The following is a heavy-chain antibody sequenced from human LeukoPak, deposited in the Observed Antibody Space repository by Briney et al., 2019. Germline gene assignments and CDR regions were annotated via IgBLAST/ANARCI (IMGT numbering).Heavy chain of an antibody. J-gene: IGHJ4*02. V-gene: IGHV4-38-2*02. D-gene: IGHD3-10*01. CDR2: IYHSGST. CDR1: GYSISSGYY. Sequence: SETLSLTCAVSGYSISSGYYWGWIRQPPGKGLEWIGSIYHSGSTYYNPSLKSRVTISVDTSKNQFSLKLSSVTAADTVVYYCARDGGNLLWFGELLGFDYWGQGTLVTVSS. CDR3: ARDGGNLLWFGELLGFDY.